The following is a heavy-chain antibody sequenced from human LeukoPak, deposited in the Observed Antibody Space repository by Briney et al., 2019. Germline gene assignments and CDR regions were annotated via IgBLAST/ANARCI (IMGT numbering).Heavy chain of an antibody. D-gene: IGHD1-20*01. J-gene: IGHJ4*02. CDR2: IYYSGST. CDR3: ARYNWNDPYYFDC. V-gene: IGHV4-31*03. Sequence: RSSETLSLTCTVSGGSICSGGYYWSWIRQHPGKGLEWIGYIYYSGSTYYNPSLKSRGTISVDTSKKQLSLKLRSVTAADTAVYYCARYNWNDPYYFDCWGQGILVTVSS. CDR1: GGSICSGGYY.